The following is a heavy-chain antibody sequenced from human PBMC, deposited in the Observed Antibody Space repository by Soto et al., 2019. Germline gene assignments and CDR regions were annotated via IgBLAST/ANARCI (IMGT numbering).Heavy chain of an antibody. CDR1: GFTFEYYG. CDR3: ASAPDSSRWYYFHY. J-gene: IGHJ4*02. Sequence: PGVSLRLSWAASGFTFEYYGISWQRQVPGKGLEWVSGNNWNGYSTGYADSVKGRFTISRDNANNSLYLQMNSLRAEDTALYYCASAPDSSRWYYFHYWGQGT. V-gene: IGHV3-20*04. CDR2: NNWNGYST. D-gene: IGHD6-13*01.